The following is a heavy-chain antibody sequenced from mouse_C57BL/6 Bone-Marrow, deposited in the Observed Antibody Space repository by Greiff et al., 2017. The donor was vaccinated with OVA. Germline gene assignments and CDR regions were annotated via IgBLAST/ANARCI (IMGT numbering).Heavy chain of an antibody. Sequence: QVQLKQSGAELVRPGTSVKVSCKASGYAFTNYLIEWVKQRPGQGLEWIGEINPGSGGTNYNEKFKGKATLTADKSSSTAYMQLSSLTSEDSAVYFCAREGYYEGYFDYGGRGTTLTVSA. CDR2: INPGSGGT. CDR3: AREGYYEGYFDY. CDR1: GYAFTNYL. J-gene: IGHJ2*01. D-gene: IGHD2-4*01. V-gene: IGHV1-54*01.